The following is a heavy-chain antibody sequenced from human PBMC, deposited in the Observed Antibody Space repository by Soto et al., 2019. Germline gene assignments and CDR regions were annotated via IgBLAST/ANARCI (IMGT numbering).Heavy chain of an antibody. CDR3: ARALEYCSSTSCSTRKHNGNYKHPGRASNTDV. CDR1: GYTFTSYD. CDR2: MNPNSGNT. J-gene: IGHJ6*03. V-gene: IGHV1-8*01. D-gene: IGHD2-2*02. Sequence: QVQLVQSGAEVKKPGASVKVSCKASGYTFTSYDINWVRQATGQGLEWMGWMNPNSGNTGYAQKFQGRVTMTRNTSKTTAYMEWRSRRSEHTAVYYCARALEYCSSTSCSTRKHNGNYKHPGRASNTDVWGKGTTVTVSS.